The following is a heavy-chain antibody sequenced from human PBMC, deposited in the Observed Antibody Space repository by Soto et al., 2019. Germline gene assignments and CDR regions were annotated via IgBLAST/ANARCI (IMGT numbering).Heavy chain of an antibody. V-gene: IGHV1-69*12. D-gene: IGHD6-19*01. CDR1: GGTFRTYA. CDR3: AKGAVAGTPTSYCYYGMDV. CDR2: IIPIFGKV. Sequence: QVHLLQSGAEVKKPGSSVRVSCEASGGTFRTYAIGWVRQAPGQGLEWLGEIIPIFGKVNYAQKFQGRVTITADESTTTVYMELRSVTSEDADVYYCAKGAVAGTPTSYCYYGMDVWGQGTTVTVS. J-gene: IGHJ6*01.